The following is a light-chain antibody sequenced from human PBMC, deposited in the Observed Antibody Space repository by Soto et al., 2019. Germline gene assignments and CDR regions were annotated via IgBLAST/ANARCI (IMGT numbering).Light chain of an antibody. Sequence: EIVLPQSPGTLSLSPGERATLSCRASQSVSSSYLAWYQQKPGQAPRLLIYGASSRATGIPDRFSGSGSGTDFTLNISRLEPEDCAVSYCQQGRTFGQGTKVEIK. J-gene: IGKJ1*01. V-gene: IGKV3-20*01. CDR2: GAS. CDR1: QSVSSSY. CDR3: QQGRT.